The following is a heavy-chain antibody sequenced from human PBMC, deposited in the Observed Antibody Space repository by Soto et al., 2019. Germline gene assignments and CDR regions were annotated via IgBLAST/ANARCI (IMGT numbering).Heavy chain of an antibody. D-gene: IGHD3-16*01. CDR2: INPSGGST. Sequence: ASVKVSFKASGYTFTSYYMHWVRQAPGQGLEWMGIINPSGGSTSYAQKFQGRVTMTRDTSTSTVYMELSSLRSEDTAVYYCARGPPVGGVIGLIDYWGQGTLVTVSS. CDR3: ARGPPVGGVIGLIDY. CDR1: GYTFTSYY. V-gene: IGHV1-46*01. J-gene: IGHJ4*02.